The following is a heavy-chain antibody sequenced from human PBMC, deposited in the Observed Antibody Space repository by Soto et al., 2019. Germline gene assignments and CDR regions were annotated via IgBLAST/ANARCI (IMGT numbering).Heavy chain of an antibody. CDR1: GGTFISYA. CDR3: ATNSGYDYQKSGNFDY. CDR2: IIPIFGTA. Sequence: GASVKVYWKASGGTFISYAISWVRQAAAQGLEWMGGIIPIFGTANYGQKFQGRVTITADESTSTAYMELSTLRSEDTAAYYCATNSGYDYQKSGNFDYWGQGTLVTVSS. V-gene: IGHV1-69*13. D-gene: IGHD5-12*01. J-gene: IGHJ4*02.